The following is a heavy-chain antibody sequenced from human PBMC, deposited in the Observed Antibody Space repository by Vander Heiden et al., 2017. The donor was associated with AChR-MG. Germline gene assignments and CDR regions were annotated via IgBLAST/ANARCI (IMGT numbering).Heavy chain of an antibody. J-gene: IGHJ5*02. CDR2: ISAYNGNT. V-gene: IGHV1-18*01. CDR1: GYTFTRYA. D-gene: IGHD3-10*01. Sequence: QFQLVQSGAEVKKPGASVKVSCKPSGYTFTRYAIRWVRQAPGQGLEWMGWISAYNGNTNYAQKLQGRVTMTTDTSTSTAYMELRSLRSDDTAVYYGARAERWFGEYYDPWGQGTLVNVSS. CDR3: ARAERWFGEYYDP.